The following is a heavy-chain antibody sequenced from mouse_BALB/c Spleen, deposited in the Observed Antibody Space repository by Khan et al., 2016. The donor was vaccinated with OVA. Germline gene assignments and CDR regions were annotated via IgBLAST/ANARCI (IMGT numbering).Heavy chain of an antibody. Sequence: VQLQQPGAELVRPGTLLKLSCKASGFNIKDYYIHWVKQRPEQGLEWIGWIDPENGHTIYAPKFQGTASIAADTSSNTAYLQLSSLTSEDPSVYYFARSGYEAWFPYWGQGTLVTVSA. CDR2: IDPENGHT. V-gene: IGHV14-1*02. CDR1: GFNIKDYY. D-gene: IGHD3-1*01. J-gene: IGHJ3*01. CDR3: ARSGYEAWFPY.